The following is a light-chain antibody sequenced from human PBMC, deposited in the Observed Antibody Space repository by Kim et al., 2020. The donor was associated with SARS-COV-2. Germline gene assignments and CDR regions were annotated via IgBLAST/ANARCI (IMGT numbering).Light chain of an antibody. CDR1: SSNIERNY. CDR3: AAWDDSLSGRV. CDR2: RSN. J-gene: IGLJ3*02. V-gene: IGLV1-47*01. Sequence: GQRVTMSCSGSSSNIERNYVYWYQQLPGTAPKVLIYRSNQRPSGVPDRFSGSKSGTSASLAISVLRSEDEADYYCAAWDDSLSGRVFGGGTKLTVL.